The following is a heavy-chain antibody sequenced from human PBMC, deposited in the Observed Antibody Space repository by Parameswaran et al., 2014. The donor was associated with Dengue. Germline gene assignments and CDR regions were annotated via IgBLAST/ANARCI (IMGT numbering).Heavy chain of an antibody. CDR2: IYWDDDK. V-gene: IGHV2-5*02. CDR3: AHSVPGLWFGEFKPQYYFDY. J-gene: IGHJ4*02. D-gene: IGHD3-10*01. Sequence: QPTGKALEWLALIYWDDDKRYSPSLKSRLTITKDTSKNQVVLTMTNMDPVDTATYYCAHSVPGLWFGEFKPQYYFDYWGQGTLVTVSS.